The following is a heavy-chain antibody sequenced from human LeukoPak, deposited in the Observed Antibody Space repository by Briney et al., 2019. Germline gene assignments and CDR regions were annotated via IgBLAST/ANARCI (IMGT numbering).Heavy chain of an antibody. D-gene: IGHD3-22*01. V-gene: IGHV3-49*04. CDR2: IRNKANGGTT. J-gene: IGHJ3*02. CDR3: SRFYSSGWASGAFDI. Sequence: GGSLRLSCTTSGFTFSDYAVSWVRQAPGKGLEWVGFIRNKANGGTTEYAASVKGRFTISRDDSKTIAHLQMSSLKTEDTAVYYCSRFYSSGWASGAFDIWGQGTMVTVSS. CDR1: GFTFSDYA.